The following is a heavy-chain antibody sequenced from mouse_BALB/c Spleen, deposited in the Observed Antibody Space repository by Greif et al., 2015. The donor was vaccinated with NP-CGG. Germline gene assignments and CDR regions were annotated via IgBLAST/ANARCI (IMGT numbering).Heavy chain of an antibody. CDR2: ISTYNGNT. J-gene: IGHJ4*01. V-gene: IGHV1-67*01. CDR1: GYTFTDYA. Sequence: QVQLQHSGPEVVRPGVSVKISCKGSGYTFTDYAMHWVKQSHAKSLEWIGVISTYNGNTNYNQKFKGKATMTVDKSPSTAYMDLARLTSEDSAIYYCARLGNYGNPYYYAMDYWGQGTSVTVSS. CDR3: ARLGNYGNPYYYAMDY. D-gene: IGHD2-1*01.